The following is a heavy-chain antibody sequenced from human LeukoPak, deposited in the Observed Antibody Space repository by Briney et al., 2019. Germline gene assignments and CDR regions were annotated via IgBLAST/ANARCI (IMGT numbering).Heavy chain of an antibody. Sequence: GRSLRLSCSVSGFTFSSHAMHWVRQAPGKGLECVAYISYDGSFQYHADSVKGRFTNSRDNSKDILYLQMNSLRVDDSATYYCVGEVGSRQMNSWGQGTLVTVSS. D-gene: IGHD1-26*01. CDR3: VGEVGSRQMNS. CDR2: ISYDGSFQ. V-gene: IGHV3-30-3*01. J-gene: IGHJ5*02. CDR1: GFTFSSHA.